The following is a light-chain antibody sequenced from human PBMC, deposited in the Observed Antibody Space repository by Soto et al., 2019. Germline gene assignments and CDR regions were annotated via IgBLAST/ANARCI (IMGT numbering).Light chain of an antibody. CDR1: SSNIGAGYD. Sequence: QSVLTQPPSVSGAPGQRVTISCTGSSSNIGAGYDVHWYQQLPGTAPKLLIYGNSNRPSGVPDRFSGPKSGTSASLAITGLQAEDEADYSCQSYDSSLSGFYVFGPGTKLTVL. J-gene: IGLJ1*01. CDR3: QSYDSSLSGFYV. V-gene: IGLV1-40*01. CDR2: GNS.